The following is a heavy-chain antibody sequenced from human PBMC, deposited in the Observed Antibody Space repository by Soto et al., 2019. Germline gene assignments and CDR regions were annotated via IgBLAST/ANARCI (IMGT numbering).Heavy chain of an antibody. CDR2: INQDGSQK. Sequence: GGSLRLSCAASGFTFSNYWMSWVRQAPGKGLEWVAKINQDGSQKYYVDSVKGRFTISRDNAKNSLHLEMNSLRAEDTAMYYCASRAASDWGQGTLVTVSS. J-gene: IGHJ4*02. V-gene: IGHV3-7*05. CDR1: GFTFSNYW. CDR3: ASRAASD. D-gene: IGHD6-25*01.